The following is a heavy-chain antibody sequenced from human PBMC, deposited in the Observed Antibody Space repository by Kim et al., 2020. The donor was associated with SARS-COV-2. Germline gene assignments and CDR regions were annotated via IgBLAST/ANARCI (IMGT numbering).Heavy chain of an antibody. CDR1: GDSIGTDY. V-gene: IGHV4-59*01. J-gene: IGHJ6*02. CDR2: IFIGST. Sequence: SETLSLTCTVSGDSIGTDYWGWIRQPPGKGLEWIGNIFIGSTNYNPSLKSRVAISVDTSKKEISLMVTSVTSADTAVYYCVRDWSFYGMDVWGQGTTVTVSS. CDR3: VRDWSFYGMDV.